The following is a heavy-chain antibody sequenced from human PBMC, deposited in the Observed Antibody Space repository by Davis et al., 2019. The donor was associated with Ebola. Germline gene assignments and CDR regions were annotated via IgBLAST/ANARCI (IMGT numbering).Heavy chain of an antibody. V-gene: IGHV4-34*01. CDR1: GGSFSGYY. D-gene: IGHD1-26*01. J-gene: IGHJ3*02. Sequence: MPSETLSLTCAVYGGSFSGYYWSWIRQPPGKGLEWIGYIYYSGSTYYNPSLKSRVTISVDRSKNQFSLKLSSVTAADTAVYYCARQRWELSSGLSAFDIWGQGTMVTVSS. CDR3: ARQRWELSSGLSAFDI. CDR2: IYYSGST.